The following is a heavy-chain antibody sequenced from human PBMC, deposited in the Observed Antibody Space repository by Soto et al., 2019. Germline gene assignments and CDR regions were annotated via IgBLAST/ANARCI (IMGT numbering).Heavy chain of an antibody. CDR1: GGTFSSYA. Sequence: SVKVSCKASGGTFSSYAISWVRQAPGQGLEWMGGIIPIFGTANYAQKFQGRVTITADESTSTAYMELSSLRSEDTAVYYCAREGCSGGSCLKLTPASWFDTWGQGTLVTVSS. V-gene: IGHV1-69*13. D-gene: IGHD2-15*01. J-gene: IGHJ5*02. CDR2: IIPIFGTA. CDR3: AREGCSGGSCLKLTPASWFDT.